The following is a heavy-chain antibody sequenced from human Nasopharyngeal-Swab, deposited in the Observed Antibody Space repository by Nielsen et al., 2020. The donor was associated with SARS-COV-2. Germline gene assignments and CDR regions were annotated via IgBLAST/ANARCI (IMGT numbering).Heavy chain of an antibody. Sequence: SETLSLTCTVSGYSISSGYYWGWIRQPPGKGLEWIGSRYYSGSTYYNPSLKSRVTISVDTSKNQFSLKLTSVTAADTAVYYCARVDDRDGYNIDYWGQGTLVTVSS. CDR3: ARVDDRDGYNIDY. D-gene: IGHD5-24*01. J-gene: IGHJ4*02. V-gene: IGHV4-38-2*02. CDR2: RYYSGST. CDR1: GYSISSGYY.